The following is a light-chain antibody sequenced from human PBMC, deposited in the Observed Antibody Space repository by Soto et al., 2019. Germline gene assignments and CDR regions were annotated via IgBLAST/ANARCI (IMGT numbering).Light chain of an antibody. J-gene: IGLJ1*01. CDR2: EVS. V-gene: IGLV2-14*01. CDR1: SSDGGAYNL. CDR3: ASLTTTNFV. Sequence: QSALTQPASVSGSPGQSITISCTGTSSDGGAYNLVSWYQHHPDKAPKLMISEVSNRPSGVSDRFSGSKSGNTASLTISGLQAEDEADYYCASLTTTNFVFGTGTKLTVL.